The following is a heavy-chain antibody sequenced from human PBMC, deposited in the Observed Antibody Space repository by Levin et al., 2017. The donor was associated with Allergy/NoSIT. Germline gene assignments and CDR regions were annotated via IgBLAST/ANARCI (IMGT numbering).Heavy chain of an antibody. D-gene: IGHD6-13*01. CDR2: ISYDGSNK. Sequence: GESLKISCAASGFTFSSYGMHWVRQAPGKGLEWVAVISYDGSNKYYADSVKGRFTISRDNSKNTLYLQMNSLRAEDTAVYYCASTGYSSSWYQGWEDYWGQGTLVTVSS. V-gene: IGHV3-30*03. CDR3: ASTGYSSSWYQGWEDY. J-gene: IGHJ4*02. CDR1: GFTFSSYG.